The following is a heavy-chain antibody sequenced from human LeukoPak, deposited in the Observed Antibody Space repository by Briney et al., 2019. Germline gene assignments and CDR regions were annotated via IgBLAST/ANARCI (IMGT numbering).Heavy chain of an antibody. V-gene: IGHV3-21*01. CDR2: ISSSSSYI. Sequence: GGSLRLSCAASGFTFSSYSMNWVRQAPGKGLEWVSSISSSSSYIYYADSVKGRFTISRDNAKNSLYLQMNSLRAEDTAVYYCAGGHGSGSYGDFDYWGQGTLVTVSS. D-gene: IGHD3-10*01. CDR1: GFTFSSYS. CDR3: AGGHGSGSYGDFDY. J-gene: IGHJ4*02.